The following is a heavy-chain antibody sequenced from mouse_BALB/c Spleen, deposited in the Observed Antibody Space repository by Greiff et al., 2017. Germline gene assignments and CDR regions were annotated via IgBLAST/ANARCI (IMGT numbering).Heavy chain of an antibody. Sequence: VHVKQSGAELVKPGASVKLSCTASGFNIKDTYMHWVKQRPEQGLEWIGRIDPANGNTKYDPKFQGKATITADTSSNTAYLQLSSLTSEDTAVYYCARSGGYYVDAMDYWGQGTSVTVSS. CDR2: IDPANGNT. J-gene: IGHJ4*01. D-gene: IGHD2-3*01. CDR3: ARSGGYYVDAMDY. V-gene: IGHV14-3*02. CDR1: GFNIKDTY.